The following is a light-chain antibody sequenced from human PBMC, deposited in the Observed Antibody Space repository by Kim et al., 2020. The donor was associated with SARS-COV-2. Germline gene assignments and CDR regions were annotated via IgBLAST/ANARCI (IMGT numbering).Light chain of an antibody. J-gene: IGLJ3*02. Sequence: ELTQPPSASGAPGQRVTFSCSGTISNIGNNYVYWYQQFPGTAPKLVMYSDKQRPLGVPDRFSGSKSGTSASLAISGLRSEDEATYYCATWDDSLSAPVFGGGTKLTVL. CDR1: ISNIGNNY. V-gene: IGLV1-47*02. CDR3: ATWDDSLSAPV. CDR2: SDK.